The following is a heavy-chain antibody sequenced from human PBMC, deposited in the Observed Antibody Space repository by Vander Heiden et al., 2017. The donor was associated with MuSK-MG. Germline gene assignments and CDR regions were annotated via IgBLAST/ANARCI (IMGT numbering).Heavy chain of an antibody. V-gene: IGHV2-5*02. D-gene: IGHD3-22*01. Sequence: QLTLKESGPPLVRPTQTLTLTCTFSGYSLSTSGLGVGWIRQPPGKALEWLALIYWDDDKRYSTSLKSRLTITKDTSKNQVVRTMTNMDTVETATYYCAHRRIQDDYDSSGYYCEHWCQGTMGTLFS. CDR3: AHRRIQDDYDSSGYYCEH. J-gene: IGHJ4*02. CDR1: GYSLSTSGLG. CDR2: IYWDDDK.